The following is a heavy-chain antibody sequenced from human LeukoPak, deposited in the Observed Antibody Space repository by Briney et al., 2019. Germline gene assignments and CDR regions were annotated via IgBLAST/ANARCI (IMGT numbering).Heavy chain of an antibody. D-gene: IGHD3-10*01. CDR1: GYTFTSYG. V-gene: IGHV1-69*06. CDR2: IIPIFGTA. Sequence: SVKVSCKASGYTFTSYGISWVRQAPGQGLEWMGGIIPIFGTANYAQKFQGRVTITADKSTSTAYMELSSLRSEDTAVYYCARGGSGSPLAPFDYWGQGTLVTVSS. J-gene: IGHJ4*02. CDR3: ARGGSGSPLAPFDY.